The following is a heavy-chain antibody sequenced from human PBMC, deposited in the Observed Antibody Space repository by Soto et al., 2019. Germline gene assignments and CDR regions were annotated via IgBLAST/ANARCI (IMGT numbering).Heavy chain of an antibody. CDR2: ISAYNGNT. CDR1: GYSLTSYG. Sequence: ASGKVSRKTYGYSLTSYGIGWVRQAPGQGLEWMGWISAYNGNTNYAQKLQGRVTMTTDTSTSTAYMELRSLRSDDTDVYYCARGDYVMDVWGQGTTVTVTS. V-gene: IGHV1-18*01. CDR3: ARGDYVMDV. J-gene: IGHJ6*02.